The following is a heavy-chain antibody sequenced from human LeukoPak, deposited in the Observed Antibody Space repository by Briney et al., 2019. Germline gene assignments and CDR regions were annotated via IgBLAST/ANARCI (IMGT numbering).Heavy chain of an antibody. CDR1: GFTFSDYY. J-gene: IGHJ4*02. CDR3: ARGTRRGDYYFDF. D-gene: IGHD3-10*01. Sequence: GGSLRLSCAASGFTFSDYYVSWIRQAPGKGLEYISYINSCSNYIDYADSVQGRFTISRDNAKNSLYLQMNSLRAGDTAVYFCARGTRRGDYYFDFWGQGTLVTVSS. V-gene: IGHV3-11*06. CDR2: INSCSNYI.